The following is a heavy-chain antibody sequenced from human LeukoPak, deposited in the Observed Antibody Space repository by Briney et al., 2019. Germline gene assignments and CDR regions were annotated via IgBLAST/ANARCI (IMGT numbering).Heavy chain of an antibody. CDR1: GFRFSSDA. J-gene: IGHJ5*02. CDR2: IGGSGDIT. Sequence: GGSLRLSCAASGFRFSSDALTWVRQAPGKGLEWVSGIGGSGDITYYVDSVKGRFIISRDNAKNTMYLQMNSLRAEDTAIYYCARGLGDSSNWYWFDPWGQGTLVTVSS. CDR3: ARGLGDSSNWYWFDP. D-gene: IGHD6-13*01. V-gene: IGHV3-23*01.